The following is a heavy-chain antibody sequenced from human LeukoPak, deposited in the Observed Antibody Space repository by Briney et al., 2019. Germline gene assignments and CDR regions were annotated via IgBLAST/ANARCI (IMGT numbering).Heavy chain of an antibody. D-gene: IGHD2-2*01. CDR3: ARLRNYCSSTSCYDSRVSWFDP. V-gene: IGHV4-34*01. J-gene: IGHJ5*02. Sequence: SETLSLTCAVYGGSFSGYYWSWIRQPPGKGLEWIGEISHSGSTNYNPSLKSRVTISVDTSKNQFSLKLSSVTAADTAVYYCARLRNYCSSTSCYDSRVSWFDPWGQGTLVTVSS. CDR2: ISHSGST. CDR1: GGSFSGYY.